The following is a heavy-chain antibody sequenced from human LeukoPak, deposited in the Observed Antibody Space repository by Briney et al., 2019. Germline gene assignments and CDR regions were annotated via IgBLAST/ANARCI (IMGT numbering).Heavy chain of an antibody. J-gene: IGHJ4*02. CDR3: ARHRVAAVGTFYFDY. D-gene: IGHD6-13*01. V-gene: IGHV4-39*01. Sequence: PSETLSLTCTVSGVSISSSNHYWGWIRQPPGKGLEWIGTIYYSGSTNYNPSLKSRVTISVDTSKKLFSLKLSSVTAADTAVYYCARHRVAAVGTFYFDYWGQGTLVTVSS. CDR2: IYYSGST. CDR1: GVSISSSNHY.